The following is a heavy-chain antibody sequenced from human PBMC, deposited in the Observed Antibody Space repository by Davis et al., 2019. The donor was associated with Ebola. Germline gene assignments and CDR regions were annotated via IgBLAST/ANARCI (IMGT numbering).Heavy chain of an antibody. CDR1: GGSVSSGSYY. CDR2: IYYSGST. V-gene: IGHV4-61*01. D-gene: IGHD5-12*01. J-gene: IGHJ4*02. CDR3: ARDSKWLRNFDY. Sequence: PSETLSLTCTVSGGSVSSGSYYWSWIRQPPGKGQEWIGYIYYSGSTNYNPSLKSRVTISVDTSKNQFSLKLSSVTAADTAVYYCARDSKWLRNFDYWGQGTLVTVSS.